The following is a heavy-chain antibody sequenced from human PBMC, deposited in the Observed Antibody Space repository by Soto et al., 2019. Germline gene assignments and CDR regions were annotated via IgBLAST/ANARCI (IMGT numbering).Heavy chain of an antibody. CDR3: ARAPIYDILTGYPYYFDY. V-gene: IGHV4-30-2*01. D-gene: IGHD3-9*01. CDR2: IYHSGST. CDR1: GGSISSGGYS. Sequence: SETLSLTCAVSGGSISSGGYSWSWIRQPPGKGLEWIGYIYHSGSTYYNPSLKSRVTISVDRSKNQFSLKLSSVTAADTALYYCARAPIYDILTGYPYYFDYRGQGTLVTVSS. J-gene: IGHJ4*02.